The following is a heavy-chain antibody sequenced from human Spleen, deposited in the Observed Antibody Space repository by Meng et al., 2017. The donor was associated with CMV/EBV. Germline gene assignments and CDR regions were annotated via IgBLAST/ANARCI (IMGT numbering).Heavy chain of an antibody. Sequence: GRRGRGGGEGREPGCSGKVGCKASGGSCSTHTFNGVRQAPGQGREWMGGLIAVFDKTKAAPRFQDRVTFTADESTSTAYMELSSLTFDDTAVYYCARDRRGGPLDYWGQGTLVTVSS. D-gene: IGHD3-16*01. CDR2: LIAVFDKT. CDR3: ARDRRGGPLDY. V-gene: IGHV1-69*01. J-gene: IGHJ4*02. CDR1: GGSCSTHT.